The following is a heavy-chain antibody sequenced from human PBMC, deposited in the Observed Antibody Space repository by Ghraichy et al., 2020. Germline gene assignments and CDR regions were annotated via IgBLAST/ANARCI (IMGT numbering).Heavy chain of an antibody. CDR3: SRGRNWNDGGAFDI. V-gene: IGHV3-74*01. J-gene: IGHJ3*02. D-gene: IGHD1-1*01. Sequence: GGSLRLSCAASGFTFSSSWMHWVRQAPGQGLVWVSRINTDGSSTSYADSVKGRFTISRDNAKNTLFLQMNSLRAEDTAVYYCSRGRNWNDGGAFDIWGQGTMVTVSS. CDR1: GFTFSSSW. CDR2: INTDGSST.